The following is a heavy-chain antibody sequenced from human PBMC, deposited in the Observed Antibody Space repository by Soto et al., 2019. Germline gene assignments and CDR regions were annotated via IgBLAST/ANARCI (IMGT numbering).Heavy chain of an antibody. CDR1: GGSISSYY. CDR2: IYYSGST. CDR3: ARDRSSGRRLYYYYYGMDV. V-gene: IGHV4-59*01. Sequence: PSETLSLTCTVSGGSISSYYWSWIRQPPGKGLEWIGYIYYSGSTNYNPSLKSRVTISVDTSKNQFSLKLSSVTAADTAVYYCARDRSSGRRLYYYYYGMDVWGQGTTVTVSS. D-gene: IGHD6-19*01. J-gene: IGHJ6*02.